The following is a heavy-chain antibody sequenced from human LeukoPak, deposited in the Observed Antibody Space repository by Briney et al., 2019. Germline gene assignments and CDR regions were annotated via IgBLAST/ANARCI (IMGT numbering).Heavy chain of an antibody. J-gene: IGHJ5*02. CDR3: AREGLNMVRGVIPKEAWGWFDP. CDR2: IYSSGST. CDR1: GGSISSGSYY. Sequence: SQTLSLTCTVSGGSISSGSYYWNWIRQPAGKGLEWIGRIYSSGSTNYNPSLKSRVTISVDTSKNQFSLKLSSVTAADTAVYYCAREGLNMVRGVIPKEAWGWFDPWGQGTLVTVSS. V-gene: IGHV4-61*02. D-gene: IGHD3-10*01.